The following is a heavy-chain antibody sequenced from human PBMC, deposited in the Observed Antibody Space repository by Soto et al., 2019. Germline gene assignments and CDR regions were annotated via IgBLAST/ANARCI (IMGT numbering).Heavy chain of an antibody. J-gene: IGHJ6*01. Sequence: GESLKISCKGSGYSFTSYWIGWVRQMPGKGLEWMGIILPGDSDIRYSPSFQGQVTISADKSISTAYLQWSSLKASDTAVYYCPRRSNRPNYYYYGTDVWGQGTTVTVSS. CDR2: ILPGDSDI. CDR1: GYSFTSYW. D-gene: IGHD7-27*01. V-gene: IGHV5-51*01. CDR3: PRRSNRPNYYYYGTDV.